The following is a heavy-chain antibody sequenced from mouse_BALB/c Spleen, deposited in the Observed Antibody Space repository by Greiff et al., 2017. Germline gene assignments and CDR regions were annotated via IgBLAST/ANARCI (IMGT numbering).Heavy chain of an antibody. Sequence: EVQLVESGGGLVQPGGSLRLSCATSGFTFTDYYMSWVRQPPGKALEWLGFIRNKANGYTTEYSASVKGRFTISRDNSQSILYLQMNTLRAEDSATYYCARVPIGRRYFDYWGQGTTLTVSS. CDR1: GFTFTDYY. J-gene: IGHJ2*01. CDR2: IRNKANGYTT. V-gene: IGHV7-3*02. CDR3: ARVPIGRRYFDY. D-gene: IGHD1-2*01.